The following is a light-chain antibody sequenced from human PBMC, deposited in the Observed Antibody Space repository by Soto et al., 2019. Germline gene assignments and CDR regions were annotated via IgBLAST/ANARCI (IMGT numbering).Light chain of an antibody. V-gene: IGLV2-14*01. CDR1: SSDVGAYNR. CDR3: LSYTTSTSYV. Sequence: QSVLTQPASVSGSPGQSITISCTGTSSDVGAYNRVSWYQQHSGKAPKLMIYEVSDRPSGVSSRFSGSKSGNTASLTISGLQAEDEADYYCLSYTTSTSYVFGTGTKVTVL. CDR2: EVS. J-gene: IGLJ1*01.